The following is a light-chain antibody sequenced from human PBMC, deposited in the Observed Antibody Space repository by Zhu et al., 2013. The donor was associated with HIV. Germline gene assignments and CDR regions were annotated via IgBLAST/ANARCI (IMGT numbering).Light chain of an antibody. CDR1: SSNIGSNS. J-gene: IGLJ2*01. V-gene: IGLV1-44*01. CDR3: QSFDTGLNVV. Sequence: QSVLTQPPSASGTPGQRVTISCSGSSSNIGSNSVNWYQQLPGTAPKLLIYDDNKRPSGVPDRFSGSKSAPSASLAITGLQADDEADYYCQSFDTGLNVVFGGGTKLTVL. CDR2: DDN.